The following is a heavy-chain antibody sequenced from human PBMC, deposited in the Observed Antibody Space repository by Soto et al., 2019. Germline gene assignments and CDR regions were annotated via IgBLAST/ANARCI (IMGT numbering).Heavy chain of an antibody. D-gene: IGHD3-3*01. CDR2: IYYSGST. J-gene: IGHJ6*02. CDR3: ARELTYYDFWSGYYKERRMDV. V-gene: IGHV4-31*03. CDR1: GGSISSGGYY. Sequence: SETLSLTCTVSGGSISSGGYYWSWIRQHPGKGLEWIGYIYYSGSTYYNPSLKSRVTISVDTSKNQFSLKLSSVTAAYTAVYYCARELTYYDFWSGYYKERRMDVWGQGTTVTFSS.